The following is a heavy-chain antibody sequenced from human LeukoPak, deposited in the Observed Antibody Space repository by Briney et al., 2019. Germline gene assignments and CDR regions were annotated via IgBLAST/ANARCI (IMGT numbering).Heavy chain of an antibody. CDR1: GFSFSNNG. V-gene: IGHV3-30*02. J-gene: IGHJ6*02. D-gene: IGHD2-8*02. Sequence: GGSLRLSCAASGFSFSNNGIHWVRQAPGKGLEWVAFIQSNGNPKYYADSVRSRFTISRDNSKKTCYLQMDSLRVEDTAVYYCAREASTEIIGGMDVRGQGTTVTVTS. CDR2: IQSNGNPK. CDR3: AREASTEIIGGMDV.